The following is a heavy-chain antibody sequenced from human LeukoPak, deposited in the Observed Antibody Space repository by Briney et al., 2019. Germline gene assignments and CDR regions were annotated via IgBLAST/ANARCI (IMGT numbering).Heavy chain of an antibody. CDR1: GYTFRDHY. J-gene: IGHJ4*02. CDR2: INPNSGGT. D-gene: IGHD5-12*01. Sequence: ASVKVSLKASGYTFRDHYMYWVRQAPGQGLEWMGWINPNSGGTNYVQKFQGRVTMTRDTSISTAYMELSRLTSDDTAVYYCARASYSGYDWDYWGQGTLVTVSP. CDR3: ARASYSGYDWDY. V-gene: IGHV1-2*02.